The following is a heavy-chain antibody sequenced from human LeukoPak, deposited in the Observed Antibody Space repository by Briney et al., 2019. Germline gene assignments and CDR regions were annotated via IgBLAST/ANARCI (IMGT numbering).Heavy chain of an antibody. CDR2: ISSSNSTI. D-gene: IGHD6-13*01. Sequence: GGSLRLSCAASGFTFSSYSMNWVRQAPGKGLEWVSYISSSNSTIYYADSVKGRFTISRDNAKNSLYLQMNSLRDEDTAVYYCARVYSSSWKIRGAFDIWGQGTTVSVSS. J-gene: IGHJ3*02. CDR3: ARVYSSSWKIRGAFDI. CDR1: GFTFSSYS. V-gene: IGHV3-48*02.